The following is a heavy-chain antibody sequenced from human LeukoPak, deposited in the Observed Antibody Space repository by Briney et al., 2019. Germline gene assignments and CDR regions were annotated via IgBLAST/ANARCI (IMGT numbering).Heavy chain of an antibody. CDR3: ARQDSSGQFDP. CDR1: GFTFSSYW. CDR2: INSDGSST. V-gene: IGHV3-74*01. J-gene: IGHJ5*02. D-gene: IGHD6-19*01. Sequence: GGSLRLSCAASGFTFSSYWMHWVRQAPGKGLVWVSRINSDGSSTSYADSVKGQFTISRDNAKNTLYLQMNSLRAEDTAVYYCARQDSSGQFDPWGQGTLVTVSS.